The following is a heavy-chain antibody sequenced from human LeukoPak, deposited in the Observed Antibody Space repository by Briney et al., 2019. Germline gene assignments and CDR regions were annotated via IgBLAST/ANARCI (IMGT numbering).Heavy chain of an antibody. Sequence: SETLSLTCTVSGGSINSTSYYWGWIRQPPGKGLEWIGSIYYGGSTYYNPSLKSRVTISVDTSKNQFSLKLSSVTAADTAVYYCARLPRGYSYVFDYWGQGTLVTVSS. CDR1: GGSINSTSYY. CDR3: ARLPRGYSYVFDY. CDR2: IYYGGST. D-gene: IGHD5-18*01. J-gene: IGHJ4*02. V-gene: IGHV4-39*07.